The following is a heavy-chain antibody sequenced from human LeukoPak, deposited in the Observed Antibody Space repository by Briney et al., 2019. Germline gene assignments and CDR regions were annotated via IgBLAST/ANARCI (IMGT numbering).Heavy chain of an antibody. Sequence: ASVKVSCKASGYTFTGYYMHWVRQAPGQGLEWMGWINPNSGGTNYAQKFQGRVTMTRGTSISTAYMGLSRLRSDDTAVYYCARDKQLDWAHYYYYYMDVWGKGTTVTVSS. J-gene: IGHJ6*03. CDR3: ARDKQLDWAHYYYYYMDV. CDR1: GYTFTGYY. V-gene: IGHV1-2*02. CDR2: INPNSGGT. D-gene: IGHD1-1*01.